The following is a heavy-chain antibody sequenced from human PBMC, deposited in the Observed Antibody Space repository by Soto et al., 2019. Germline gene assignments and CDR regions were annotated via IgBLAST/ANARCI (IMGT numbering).Heavy chain of an antibody. CDR3: ARLYDFWSGHDAFDI. CDR2: ISSNGGST. V-gene: IGHV3-64*01. J-gene: IGHJ3*02. Sequence: PGGSLRLSCAASGFTFSSYAMHWVRQAPGKGLEYVSAISSNGGSTYYANSVKGRFTISRDNSKNTLYLQMGSLRAEDMAVYYCARLYDFWSGHDAFDIWGQGTMVTVSS. CDR1: GFTFSSYA. D-gene: IGHD3-3*01.